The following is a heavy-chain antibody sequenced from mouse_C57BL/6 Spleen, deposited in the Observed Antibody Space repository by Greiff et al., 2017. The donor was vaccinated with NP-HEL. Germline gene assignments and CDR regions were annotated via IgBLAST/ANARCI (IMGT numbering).Heavy chain of an antibody. CDR3: ATRQLRLPSWFAY. CDR1: GFTFSDYG. D-gene: IGHD3-2*02. V-gene: IGHV5-17*01. J-gene: IGHJ3*01. Sequence: EVQLVESGGGLVKPGGSLKLSCAASGFTFSDYGMHWVRQAPEKGLEWVAYISSGSSTIYYADTVKGRFTISRDNAKNTLFLQMTSLRSEDTAMYYCATRQLRLPSWFAYWGQGTLVTVSA. CDR2: ISSGSSTI.